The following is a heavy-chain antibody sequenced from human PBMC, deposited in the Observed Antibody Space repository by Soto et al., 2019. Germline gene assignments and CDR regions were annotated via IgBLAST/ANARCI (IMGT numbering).Heavy chain of an antibody. CDR2: ISYDGSNK. J-gene: IGHJ6*02. CDR1: GFTFSSYA. CDR3: ARDLKGSGWYVADGMDV. V-gene: IGHV3-30-3*01. D-gene: IGHD6-19*01. Sequence: GGSLRLSCAASGFTFSSYAMHWVRQAPGKGLEWVAVISYDGSNKYYADSVKGRFTISRDNSKNTLYLQMNSLRAEDTAVYYCARDLKGSGWYVADGMDVWGQGTTVTVSS.